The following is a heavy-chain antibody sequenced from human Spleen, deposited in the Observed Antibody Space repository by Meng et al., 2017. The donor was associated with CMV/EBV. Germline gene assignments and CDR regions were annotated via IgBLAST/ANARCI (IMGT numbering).Heavy chain of an antibody. CDR2: ISAYNGNI. Sequence: ASVKVSCKASGYTFTSYGISWVRQAPGQGLEWMGWISAYNGNINYAQNLQGRLTMTTDTSTSTAYMELRSLRSDDTAMYYCAREAAYGDYYGMDVWGQGTTVTVSS. CDR1: GYTFTSYG. J-gene: IGHJ6*02. CDR3: AREAAYGDYYGMDV. V-gene: IGHV1-18*01. D-gene: IGHD4-17*01.